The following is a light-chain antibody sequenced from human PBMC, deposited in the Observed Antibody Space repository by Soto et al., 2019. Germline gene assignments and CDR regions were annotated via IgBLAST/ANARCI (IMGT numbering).Light chain of an antibody. Sequence: QSALTQPASVSGSPGQSITISCTGSGRDIGAYDYVSWYQQHPGKAPKLIIYGVTNRPSGVSNRFSASKSAFTASLTISGLQTEDEADYYCSSYTTSYFYVFGPGTKVTVL. V-gene: IGLV2-14*01. CDR2: GVT. J-gene: IGLJ1*01. CDR1: GRDIGAYDY. CDR3: SSYTTSYFYV.